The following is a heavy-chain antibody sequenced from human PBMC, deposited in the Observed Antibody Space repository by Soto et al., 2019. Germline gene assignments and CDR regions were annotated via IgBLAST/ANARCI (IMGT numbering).Heavy chain of an antibody. Sequence: QVQLQESGPGLVKPSQTLSLTCTVSGGSISSGDYYWSWIRQPPGKGLEWIGYIYYSVGTFYNPSLKSRLTISVDTSKNQFSLKLTSASVADTAVYYCARAPGGVRGYYGMDVWGQGTTVTVSS. J-gene: IGHJ6*02. CDR2: IYYSVGT. CDR3: ARAPGGVRGYYGMDV. V-gene: IGHV4-30-4*01. CDR1: GGSISSGDYY. D-gene: IGHD1-1*01.